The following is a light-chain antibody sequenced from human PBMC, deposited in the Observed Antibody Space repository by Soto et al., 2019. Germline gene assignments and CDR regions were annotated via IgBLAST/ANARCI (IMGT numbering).Light chain of an antibody. CDR2: AAS. J-gene: IGKJ4*01. Sequence: EVVLAQSPGTLSLSPGERATLSCRASQSVSSSQLAWFQQKPGQAPRLLIYAASWRAAGIPDRFSGSGSGTDFTLTISSLEPEDFAVYYCQQRSNWPLTFGGGTKVDIK. V-gene: IGKV3D-20*02. CDR1: QSVSSSQ. CDR3: QQRSNWPLT.